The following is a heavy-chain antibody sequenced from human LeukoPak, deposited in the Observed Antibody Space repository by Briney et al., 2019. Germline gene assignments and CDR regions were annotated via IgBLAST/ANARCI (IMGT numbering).Heavy chain of an antibody. CDR2: INHSGST. J-gene: IGHJ4*02. D-gene: IGHD1-26*01. CDR1: GGSISSSNW. V-gene: IGHV4-4*02. CDR3: ASIGSYYAY. Sequence: SETLSLTCAVSGGSISSSNWWSWVRQPPGKGLEWIGEINHSGSTNYNPSLKSRVTISVDTSKNQFSLKLSSVTAADTAVYYCASIGSYYAYWGQGTLVTVSS.